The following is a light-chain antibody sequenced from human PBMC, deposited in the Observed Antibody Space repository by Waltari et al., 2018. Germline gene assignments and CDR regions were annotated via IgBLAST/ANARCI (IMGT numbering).Light chain of an antibody. Sequence: DIQMTQSPSSLSASVGDRVTITCPASQTISSWLAWYQQKPGKAPNLLIYKASTLESGVPSRFSGSGSGTEFTLTISSLQPGDFATYYCQQFNSFPWTFGHGTKVEIK. CDR2: KAS. V-gene: IGKV1-5*03. CDR3: QQFNSFPWT. J-gene: IGKJ1*01. CDR1: QTISSW.